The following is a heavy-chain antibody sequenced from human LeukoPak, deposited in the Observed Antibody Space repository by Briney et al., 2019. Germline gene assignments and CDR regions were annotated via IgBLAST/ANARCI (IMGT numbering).Heavy chain of an antibody. V-gene: IGHV4-39*07. Sequence: SETLSLTCTVSGGSISSSSYYWGWIRQPPGKGLEWIGSIYYSGSTYYNPSPKSRVTISVDTSKNQFSLKLSSVTAADTAVYYCARDHFRQLLGFDPWGQGTLVTVSS. D-gene: IGHD6-6*01. J-gene: IGHJ5*02. CDR2: IYYSGST. CDR1: GGSISSSSYY. CDR3: ARDHFRQLLGFDP.